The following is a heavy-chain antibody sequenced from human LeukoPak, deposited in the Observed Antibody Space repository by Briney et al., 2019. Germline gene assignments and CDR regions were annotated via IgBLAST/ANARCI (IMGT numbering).Heavy chain of an antibody. CDR2: IYSGGST. V-gene: IGHV3-66*01. D-gene: IGHD3-22*01. Sequence: GGSLRLSCAASGFTVSSNYMGWVRQAPGKGLEWVSVIYSGGSTYYADSVKGRFTISRDNSKNTLYLQMNSLRAEDTAVYYCARDRTYYYDSSGSPGDGMDVWGQGTTVTVSS. CDR1: GFTVSSNY. J-gene: IGHJ6*02. CDR3: ARDRTYYYDSSGSPGDGMDV.